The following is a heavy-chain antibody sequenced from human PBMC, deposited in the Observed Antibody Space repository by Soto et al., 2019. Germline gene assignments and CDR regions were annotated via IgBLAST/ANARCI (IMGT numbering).Heavy chain of an antibody. Sequence: AASVKVSCKASGGTFSSYAISWVRQAPGQGLEWMGGIIPIFGTANYAQKFQGRVTITADESTSTAYMELSSLRSEDTAVYYCARDTITPAYIAAAANLFDYWGQGTLVTVSS. V-gene: IGHV1-69*13. D-gene: IGHD6-13*01. CDR1: GGTFSSYA. J-gene: IGHJ4*02. CDR3: ARDTITPAYIAAAANLFDY. CDR2: IIPIFGTA.